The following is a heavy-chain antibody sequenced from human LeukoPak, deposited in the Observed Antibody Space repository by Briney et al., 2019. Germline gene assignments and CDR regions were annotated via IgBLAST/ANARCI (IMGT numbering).Heavy chain of an antibody. J-gene: IGHJ6*02. V-gene: IGHV4-59*01. CDR2: IYNTGST. CDR1: GASITSYY. D-gene: IGHD3-10*01. Sequence: SETLSLTCTVSGASITSYYWSWIRQPPGKGLEWIGFIYNTGSTKYNPSLESRVTISVDTSNSQLSLKLSSVTTADTAVYYCARDTGSITLVRGAIAGMDVWGQGTTVIVSS. CDR3: ARDTGSITLVRGAIAGMDV.